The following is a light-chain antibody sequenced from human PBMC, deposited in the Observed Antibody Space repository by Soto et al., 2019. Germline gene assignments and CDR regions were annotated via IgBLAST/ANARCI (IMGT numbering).Light chain of an antibody. CDR3: QQYETYRS. CDR1: QSISIW. CDR2: EAS. J-gene: IGKJ1*01. Sequence: DIQMTQSPSTLSASVGDRVTITCRASQSISIWLAWYQQKPGEAPKLLMYEASSLESGVPSRFSGSGSGTEITLTITSLQPDDFATYYCQQYETYRSFGQGTRVEVK. V-gene: IGKV1-5*03.